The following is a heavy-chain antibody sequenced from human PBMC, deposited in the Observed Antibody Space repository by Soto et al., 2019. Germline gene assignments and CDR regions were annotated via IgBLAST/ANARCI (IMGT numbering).Heavy chain of an antibody. J-gene: IGHJ6*03. Sequence: QVQLVQSGAEVKKPGASVNVSCRASGYTFTGYYMHWVRQAPGQGLEWMGWINPNSGVTKYAQKFQGWVTMTRDTSIRTVYMQLSRLRSDDTAVYYCARESGGATATLDYSYLYMDGWGTGTTVHVSS. CDR1: GYTFTGYY. CDR2: INPNSGVT. D-gene: IGHD5-12*01. CDR3: ARESGGATATLDYSYLYMDG. V-gene: IGHV1-2*04.